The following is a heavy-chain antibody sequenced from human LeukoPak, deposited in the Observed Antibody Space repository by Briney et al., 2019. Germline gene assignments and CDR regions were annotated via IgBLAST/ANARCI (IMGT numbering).Heavy chain of an antibody. V-gene: IGHV3-30-3*02. J-gene: IGHJ3*02. D-gene: IGHD3-22*01. Sequence: GGSLRLSCTASGFTFSSYAMHWVRQAPGKGLEWVAVISYDGSNKYYADSVTGRFTISRDNSKNTLYLQMNSLRAEDTAVYYCAKQIRPYYYDSSGYYPDAFDIWGQGTMVTVSS. CDR3: AKQIRPYYYDSSGYYPDAFDI. CDR2: ISYDGSNK. CDR1: GFTFSSYA.